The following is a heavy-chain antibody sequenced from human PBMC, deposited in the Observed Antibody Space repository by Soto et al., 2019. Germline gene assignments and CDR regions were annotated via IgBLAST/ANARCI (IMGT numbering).Heavy chain of an antibody. CDR3: ARDHKCDGMDV. J-gene: IGHJ6*02. CDR1: GGSFSSDSFI. V-gene: IGHV4-31*03. CDR2: INYSGTT. Sequence: QVQLQESGPGLVKPSQTLSLTCSVSGGSFSSDSFIWSWVRQFPGKGLEWIGYINYSGTTYYNPSLRSRITMSVETSKNQFSLNLSSVTAADTAVYYCARDHKCDGMDVWGQGTTVTVSS.